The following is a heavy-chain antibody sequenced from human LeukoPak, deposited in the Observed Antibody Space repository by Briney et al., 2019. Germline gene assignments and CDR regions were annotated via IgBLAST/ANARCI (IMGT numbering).Heavy chain of an antibody. Sequence: GGSLRLSCAASGFTFSRYWMSWVRQAPGKGLEWVANIKQDGSEKNYVDSVRGRFTISSDNAKNSLYLQLHSLRVEDTGVYYCARDGVRGAYFESWGQGTLVTVSS. CDR3: ARDGVRGAYFES. J-gene: IGHJ4*02. D-gene: IGHD3-10*01. CDR2: IKQDGSEK. V-gene: IGHV3-7*01. CDR1: GFTFSRYW.